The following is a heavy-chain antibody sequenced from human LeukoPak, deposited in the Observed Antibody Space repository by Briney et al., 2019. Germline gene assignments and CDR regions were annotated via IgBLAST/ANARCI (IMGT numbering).Heavy chain of an antibody. CDR1: GGSISSDY. CDR2: IYYSGST. J-gene: IGHJ6*03. V-gene: IGHV4-59*01. Sequence: SETLSLTCTVSGGSISSDYWSWIRQPPGKGLEWIGYIYYSGSTNYNPTNYNPSLKSRVTISVDTSKNQFSLKLTSVTAADTAVYYCARVVRLGESPSYNYFYYYMDVWGKGTTVTISS. CDR3: ARVVRLGESPSYNYFYYYMDV. D-gene: IGHD3-16*01.